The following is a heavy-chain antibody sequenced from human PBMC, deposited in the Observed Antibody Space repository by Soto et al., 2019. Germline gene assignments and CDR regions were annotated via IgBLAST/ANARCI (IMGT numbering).Heavy chain of an antibody. CDR1: GGSISSGDYY. J-gene: IGHJ3*02. Sequence: PSETLSLTCTVSGGSISSGDYYWSWIRQPPGKGLEWIGYIYYSGSTYYNPSLKSRVTISVDKSKNHFSLKLSSVTAADKAVYYCARVGYYDSSGYYGPNDAFDIWGQGTMVTVSS. CDR2: IYYSGST. D-gene: IGHD3-22*01. CDR3: ARVGYYDSSGYYGPNDAFDI. V-gene: IGHV4-30-4*01.